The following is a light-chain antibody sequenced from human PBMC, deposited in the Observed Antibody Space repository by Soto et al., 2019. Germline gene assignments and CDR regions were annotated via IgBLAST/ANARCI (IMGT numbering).Light chain of an antibody. CDR1: QSLLHSNGNIY. J-gene: IGKJ1*01. Sequence: DIVLTQSPLSLPVTPGEPASISCRSSQSLLHSNGNIYLDWYLQKPGQSPQLLIYLGSIRASWVPDRFSGSGSGTDFTLKITRLEAEDVGVYYCMQAIQAPRTFGLGTKVEIK. CDR2: LGS. V-gene: IGKV2-28*01. CDR3: MQAIQAPRT.